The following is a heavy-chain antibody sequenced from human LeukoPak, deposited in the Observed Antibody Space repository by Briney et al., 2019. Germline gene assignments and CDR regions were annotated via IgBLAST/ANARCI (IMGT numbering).Heavy chain of an antibody. CDR2: IRYDGSNE. V-gene: IGHV3-30*02. D-gene: IGHD3-3*01. CDR3: AKDMSGWTYFDY. Sequence: GGSLRLSCAASGFTFSSYGMHWVRQAPGKGLKWVAFIRYDGSNEYYADTVKGRFTISRDNSKNPLYLQITSLRAEDTAGYYCAKDMSGWTYFDYWGQGTLVTVSS. CDR1: GFTFSSYG. J-gene: IGHJ4*02.